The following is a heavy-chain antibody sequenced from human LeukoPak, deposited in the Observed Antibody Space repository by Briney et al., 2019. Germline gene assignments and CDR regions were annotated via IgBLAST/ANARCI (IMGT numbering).Heavy chain of an antibody. D-gene: IGHD3-22*01. CDR1: GFTFSSYG. V-gene: IGHV3-23*01. CDR2: ISGSGGST. Sequence: PGGSLRLSCAASGFTFSSYGMGWVRQAPGKGLEWVSAISGSGGSTYYADSVKGRFTISRDNSKNTLYLQMNSLRAEDTAVYYCAKPPSYDSTGYPLDWGQGTLVTVSS. J-gene: IGHJ1*01. CDR3: AKPPSYDSTGYPLD.